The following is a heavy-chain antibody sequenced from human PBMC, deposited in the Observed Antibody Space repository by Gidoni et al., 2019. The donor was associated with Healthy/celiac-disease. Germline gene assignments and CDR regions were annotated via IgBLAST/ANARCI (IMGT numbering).Heavy chain of an antibody. J-gene: IGHJ6*02. D-gene: IGHD3-10*01. CDR3: AKDGDTMVRGVIGFMDV. V-gene: IGHV3-43*01. Sequence: EVQLVESGGVVVQPGGSLRLSCAASGFTFDDYTMHWVRQAPGKGLEGDSLISWDGGSTYYADSVKGRFTISRDNSKNSLYLQMNSLRTEDTALYYCAKDGDTMVRGVIGFMDVWGQGTTVTVSS. CDR2: ISWDGGST. CDR1: GFTFDDYT.